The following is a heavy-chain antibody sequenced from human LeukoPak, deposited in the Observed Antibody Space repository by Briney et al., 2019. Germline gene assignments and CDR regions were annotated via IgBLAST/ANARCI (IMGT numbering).Heavy chain of an antibody. V-gene: IGHV1-46*01. CDR3: ARDPGEMATIEDY. J-gene: IGHJ4*02. D-gene: IGHD5-24*01. CDR2: INPSGGST. Sequence: GASVKVSCKTSGYTFTSYYIKWVRQAPGQGLEWMGIINPSGGSTSYSQNFQGRVTMTTDMSTSTAYMELSSLRSEDTAVYYCARDPGEMATIEDYWGQGTLVIVSS. CDR1: GYTFTSYY.